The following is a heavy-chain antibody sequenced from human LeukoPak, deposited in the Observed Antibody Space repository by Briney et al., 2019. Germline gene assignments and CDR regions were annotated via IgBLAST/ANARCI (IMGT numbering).Heavy chain of an antibody. D-gene: IGHD2-2*01. CDR1: GFTFSSYS. V-gene: IGHV3-23*01. CDR3: AKEGGYCSSTSCYDY. Sequence: GSLRLSCAASGFTFSSYSMNWVRQAPGKGLEWVSAISGSGGSTYYADSVKGRFTISRNNSKNTLYLQMNSLRVEDTAVYYCAKEGGYCSSTSCYDYWGQGTLVTVSS. J-gene: IGHJ4*02. CDR2: ISGSGGST.